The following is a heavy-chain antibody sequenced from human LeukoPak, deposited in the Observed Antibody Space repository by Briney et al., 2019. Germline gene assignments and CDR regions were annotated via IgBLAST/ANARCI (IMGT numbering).Heavy chain of an antibody. CDR2: IYYSGST. CDR1: GGSISSGDYY. D-gene: IGHD3-22*01. Sequence: SQTLSLTCTVSGGSISSGDYYWSWIRQPPGKGLEWIGYIYYSGSTYYNPSLKSRVTISVDTSKNQFSLKLSSVTAADTAVYYCARDATHYYDSSGYPRGQGTLVTVSS. J-gene: IGHJ5*02. CDR3: ARDATHYYDSSGYP. V-gene: IGHV4-30-4*01.